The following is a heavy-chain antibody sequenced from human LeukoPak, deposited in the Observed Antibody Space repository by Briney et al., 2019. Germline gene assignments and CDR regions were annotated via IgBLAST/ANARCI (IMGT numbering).Heavy chain of an antibody. J-gene: IGHJ3*01. D-gene: IGHD1-26*01. V-gene: IGHV3-33*01. CDR2: IRYDGNDH. CDR1: GFTFSRYG. Sequence: GGSLRLSCAGPGFTFSRYGMHWVRQAPGKGLEWVALIRYDGNDHWYGDSAKGRFTISRDNSKDTVYLQMDSLRDEDTAVYYCARWGIVGHDAFDLWGQGTMVTVSS. CDR3: ARWGIVGHDAFDL.